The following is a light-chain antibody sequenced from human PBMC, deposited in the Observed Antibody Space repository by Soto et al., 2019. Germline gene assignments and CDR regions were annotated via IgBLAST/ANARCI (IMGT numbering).Light chain of an antibody. Sequence: DIVMTQSPDSLAVSLGERATINCKSSQSVLYSSNNKNYLAWYQQKPGQPPKLLIYWASTRESGVPDRFSGRGSGTDLTLTISSLQAEDVAVYYCQQYYSTLMVTFGPGTKVDIK. CDR2: WAS. CDR1: QSVLYSSNNKNY. J-gene: IGKJ3*01. CDR3: QQYYSTLMVT. V-gene: IGKV4-1*01.